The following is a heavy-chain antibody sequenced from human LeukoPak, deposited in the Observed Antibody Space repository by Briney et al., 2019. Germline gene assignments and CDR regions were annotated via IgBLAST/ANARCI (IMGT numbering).Heavy chain of an antibody. D-gene: IGHD7-27*01. V-gene: IGHV4-59*01. J-gene: IGHJ4*02. CDR1: GGSIRSYF. Sequence: KPSETPSLICSVSGGSIRSYFWSWVRQPPGKGLEWIGLIYSGGSTNFNPSLESRVTISVDKYTNRFPLNLKSMTAADTAVYYCAREFPSATGGWDRWFGPWGQGTLVTVSS. CDR2: IYSGGST. CDR3: AREFPSATGGWDRWFGP.